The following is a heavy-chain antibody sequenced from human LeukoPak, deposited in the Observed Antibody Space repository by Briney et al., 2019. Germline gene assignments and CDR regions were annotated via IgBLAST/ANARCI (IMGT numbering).Heavy chain of an antibody. Sequence: SETLSLTCAVSGGSISSSNWWSWVRQPPGKGLEWIGEIFHSGTGIYNPSLKSRVTISVDRSKNQFSLKLSSVTAADTAVYYCAREGDYTFDYWGQGTLVTVSS. J-gene: IGHJ4*02. CDR2: IFHSGTG. CDR3: AREGDYTFDY. D-gene: IGHD4-17*01. V-gene: IGHV4-4*02. CDR1: GGSISSSNW.